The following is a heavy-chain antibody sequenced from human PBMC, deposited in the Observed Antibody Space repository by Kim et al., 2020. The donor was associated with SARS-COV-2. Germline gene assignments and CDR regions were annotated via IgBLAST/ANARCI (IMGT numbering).Heavy chain of an antibody. J-gene: IGHJ4*02. D-gene: IGHD3-22*01. CDR2: ISSSSSYT. Sequence: GGSLRLSCAASGFTFSSYSMNWVRQAPGKGLEWVSSISSSSSYTYYADSVKGRFTISRDNAKNSLYLQMNSLRAEDTAVYYCARDSSYYYDSSGYYYFDYWGQGTLVTVSS. CDR3: ARDSSYYYDSSGYYYFDY. V-gene: IGHV3-21*01. CDR1: GFTFSSYS.